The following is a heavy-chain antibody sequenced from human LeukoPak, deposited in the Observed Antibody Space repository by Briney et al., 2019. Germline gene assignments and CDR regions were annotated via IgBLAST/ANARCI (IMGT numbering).Heavy chain of an antibody. CDR3: ASRGYSYGLHMDV. V-gene: IGHV3-64*01. D-gene: IGHD5-18*01. Sequence: GGSLRLSCAASGFTFSSYAMHWVRQAPGKGLEYVSAISSNGGSTYYANSVKGRFTISRDNSKNTLYLQMGSLRAEDMAVYYCASRGYSYGLHMDVWGKGTTVTVSS. J-gene: IGHJ6*03. CDR1: GFTFSSYA. CDR2: ISSNGGST.